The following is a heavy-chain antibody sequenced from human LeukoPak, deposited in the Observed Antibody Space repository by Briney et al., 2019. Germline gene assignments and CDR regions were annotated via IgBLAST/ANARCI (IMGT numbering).Heavy chain of an antibody. CDR2: IYPGDSDT. J-gene: IGHJ4*02. D-gene: IGHD1-26*01. CDR1: GYSFTSYW. Sequence: GESLKISCKGSGYSFTSYWTGWVRQMPGKGLEWMGIIYPGDSDTRYSPSFQGQVTISADKSISTAYLQWSSLKASDTAMYYCARQEWELLRPADYWGQGTLVTVSS. V-gene: IGHV5-51*01. CDR3: ARQEWELLRPADY.